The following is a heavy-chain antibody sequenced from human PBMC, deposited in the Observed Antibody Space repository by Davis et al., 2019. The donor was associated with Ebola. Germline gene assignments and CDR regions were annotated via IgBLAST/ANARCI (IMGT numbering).Heavy chain of an antibody. Sequence: ASVKVSCKASGYTFTSYAMHWVRQAPGQRLEWMGWINAGNGNTKYSQKFQGRVTITRDTSASTAYMELSSLRSEDTAVYYCARDRFWGPDYIWGSYRYSGGVGFDPWGQGTLVTVSS. CDR2: INAGNGNT. CDR3: ARDRFWGPDYIWGSYRYSGGVGFDP. D-gene: IGHD3-16*02. V-gene: IGHV1-3*01. CDR1: GYTFTSYA. J-gene: IGHJ5*02.